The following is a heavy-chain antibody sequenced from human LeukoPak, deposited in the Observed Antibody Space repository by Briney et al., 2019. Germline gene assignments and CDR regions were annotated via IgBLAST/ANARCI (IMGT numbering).Heavy chain of an antibody. J-gene: IGHJ4*02. Sequence: PSETLSLTCTVSGGSISSYYWSWVRQPPGKGLEWIGYIYYSGSTNYNASLKSRVTISVDTSKNQFSLKLSSVTAADTAVYYCASTGYYYDSSGYYYASYFDYWGQGTLVTVSS. CDR3: ASTGYYYDSSGYYYASYFDY. CDR2: IYYSGST. V-gene: IGHV4-59*01. CDR1: GGSISSYY. D-gene: IGHD3-22*01.